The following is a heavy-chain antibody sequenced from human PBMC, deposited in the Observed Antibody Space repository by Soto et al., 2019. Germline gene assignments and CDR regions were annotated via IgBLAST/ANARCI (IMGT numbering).Heavy chain of an antibody. D-gene: IGHD4-17*01. J-gene: IGHJ6*02. CDR3: AKDYGDYNFNYGMDV. CDR2: ILYEGSNR. CDR1: GFPFSAYA. Sequence: QVQLVESGGGVVQPGGSLRLSCAASGFPFSAYAMHWVRQAPGKGLEWVAVILYEGSNRFYADSVKGRFTVSRDNSKNMVYLQMNSLRGEDTAVFYCAKDYGDYNFNYGMDVWGQGTTVTVSS. V-gene: IGHV3-30*18.